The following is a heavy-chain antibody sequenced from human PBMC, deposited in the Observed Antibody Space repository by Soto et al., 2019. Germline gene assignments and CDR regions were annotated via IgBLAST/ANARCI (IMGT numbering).Heavy chain of an antibody. Sequence: PSETLSLTCAVSGGSISSGGYSWSWFRQPPGKGLEWIGYIYHSGSTNYNPSLKSRVTISVDTSKNQFSLKLSSVTAADTAVYDCVRAVAGSDFDYWGQGTLVTVSS. D-gene: IGHD6-19*01. CDR2: IYHSGST. V-gene: IGHV4-30-2*01. CDR3: VRAVAGSDFDY. J-gene: IGHJ4*02. CDR1: GGSISSGGYS.